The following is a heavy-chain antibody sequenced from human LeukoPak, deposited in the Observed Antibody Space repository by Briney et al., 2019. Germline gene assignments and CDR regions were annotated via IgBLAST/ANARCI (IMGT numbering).Heavy chain of an antibody. J-gene: IGHJ4*02. V-gene: IGHV4-59*08. Sequence: SETLSLTCTVSGGSISSYYWNWIRQPPGRGLEWIGYMHHSGSTSYNPSLKSRVTISLDTSKNLLSLRFSSVTAADTAVYYCAMTTGVTLPTLWGQGTVVTVSS. D-gene: IGHD4-23*01. CDR3: AMTTGVTLPTL. CDR1: GGSISSYY. CDR2: MHHSGST.